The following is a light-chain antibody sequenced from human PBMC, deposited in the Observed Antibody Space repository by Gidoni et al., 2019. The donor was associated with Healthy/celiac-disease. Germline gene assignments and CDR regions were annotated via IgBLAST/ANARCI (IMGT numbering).Light chain of an antibody. J-gene: IGKJ3*01. Sequence: IVLTQSPATLSLSPGERATLSCRASQSVSSYLAWYQQKPGQAPRLLIYDASNRATGIPARFRGRGSGTDFTLTISSLEPEDFAVYYCQQRSNWPPLFTFGPGTKGDIK. CDR2: DAS. V-gene: IGKV3-11*01. CDR1: QSVSSY. CDR3: QQRSNWPPLFT.